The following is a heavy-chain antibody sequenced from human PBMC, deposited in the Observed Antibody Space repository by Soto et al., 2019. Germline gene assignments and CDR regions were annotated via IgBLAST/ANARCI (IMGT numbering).Heavy chain of an antibody. D-gene: IGHD3-3*01. CDR3: VKPHYDFWSGYYPAPVWFDP. Sequence: GGSLRLSCAASGLTFSSYAMSWVRQAPGKGLEWVSAISSNGGSTYYADSVKGRFTISRDNSKNTLYLQMSSLRAEDTAVYYCVKPHYDFWSGYYPAPVWFDPWGQGTLLTVSS. CDR2: ISSNGGST. CDR1: GLTFSSYA. J-gene: IGHJ5*02. V-gene: IGHV3-23*01.